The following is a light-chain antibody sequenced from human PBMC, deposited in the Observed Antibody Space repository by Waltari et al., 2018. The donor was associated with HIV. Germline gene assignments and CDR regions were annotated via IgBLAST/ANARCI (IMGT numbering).Light chain of an antibody. J-gene: IGLJ1*01. CDR1: SSNIGAGYD. V-gene: IGLV1-40*01. CDR2: GNN. Sequence: QSVLTQPPSVSGAPGQRVTISCTGSSSNIGAGYDVPWYQQLPGTAPNLLIYGNNNRPSGVPDRFSGSKSGTSASLAITGLQAEDEADYYCQSYDSSSRVFGTGTKVTVL. CDR3: QSYDSSSRV.